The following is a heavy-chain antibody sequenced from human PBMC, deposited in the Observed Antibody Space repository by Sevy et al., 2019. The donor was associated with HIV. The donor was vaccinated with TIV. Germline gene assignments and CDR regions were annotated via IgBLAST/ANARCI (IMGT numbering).Heavy chain of an antibody. CDR2: IYSGGGT. V-gene: IGHV3-53*01. J-gene: IGHJ4*02. D-gene: IGHD1-26*01. CDR1: GLIVSSNY. Sequence: GGSLRPSCAVSGLIVSSNYMSWVRQTPGKGPEWVSVIYSGGGTHYADSVKGRFTISRDNSKNTLYLQMNSLRAEDTAVYYCASGALGATKGTYYFDHWGQGTLVTVSS. CDR3: ASGALGATKGTYYFDH.